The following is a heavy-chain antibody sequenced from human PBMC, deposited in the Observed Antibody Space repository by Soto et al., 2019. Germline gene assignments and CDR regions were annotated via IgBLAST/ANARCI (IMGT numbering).Heavy chain of an antibody. D-gene: IGHD4-17*01. CDR2: IYYSGST. V-gene: IGHV4-31*03. Sequence: QVQLQESGPGLVKPSQTLSLTCTVSGGSISSGGYYWSWIRQHPGKGLEWIGYIYYSGSTYYNPSLKSRVTISVDTSKNQFSLKLSSVTAADTAVYYCARDSFSGDYADAFDIWGQGTMVTVSS. CDR1: GGSISSGGYY. CDR3: ARDSFSGDYADAFDI. J-gene: IGHJ3*02.